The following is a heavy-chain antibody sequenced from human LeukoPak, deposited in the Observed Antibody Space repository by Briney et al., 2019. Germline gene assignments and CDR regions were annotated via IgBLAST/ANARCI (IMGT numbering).Heavy chain of an antibody. J-gene: IGHJ4*02. D-gene: IGHD3-10*01. Sequence: GGSLRLSCAASGFTFSSYAMSWVRQAPGKGLEWVSAISGSGGSTYYADSVKGRFTISRDNSKNTLYLQMNSLRAEDTAVYYCAKFPGGSGSYYYDYWGQGTLVTVSS. CDR1: GFTFSSYA. CDR2: ISGSGGST. V-gene: IGHV3-23*01. CDR3: AKFPGGSGSYYYDY.